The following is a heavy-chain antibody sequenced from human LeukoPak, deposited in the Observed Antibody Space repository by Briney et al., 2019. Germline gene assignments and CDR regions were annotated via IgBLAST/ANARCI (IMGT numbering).Heavy chain of an antibody. J-gene: IGHJ6*03. Sequence: GGSLRLSCAASGFTFSSYWMSWVRQAPGKGLEWVANIKQDGSEKYYVDSVKGRFTISRDNAKNSLYLQMNSLRAEDTAVYYCARDGEAIVVVPAAKYYYYYMDVWGKGTTVTVSS. CDR2: IKQDGSEK. V-gene: IGHV3-7*01. CDR1: GFTFSSYW. D-gene: IGHD2-2*01. CDR3: ARDGEAIVVVPAAKYYYYYMDV.